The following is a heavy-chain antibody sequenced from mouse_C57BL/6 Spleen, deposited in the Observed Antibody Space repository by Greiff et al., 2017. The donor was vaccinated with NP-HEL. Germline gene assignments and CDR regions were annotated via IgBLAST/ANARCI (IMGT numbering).Heavy chain of an antibody. CDR3: ARHGGTMDY. CDR2: ISSGGSYT. J-gene: IGHJ2*01. V-gene: IGHV5-6*01. Sequence: EVNVVESGGDLVKPGGSLKLSCAASGFTFSSYGMSWVRQTPDKRLEWVATISSGGSYTYYPDSVKGRFTISRDNAKNTLYLQMSSLKSEDTAMYYCARHGGTMDYWGQGTTLTVSS. CDR1: GFTFSSYG. D-gene: IGHD3-3*01.